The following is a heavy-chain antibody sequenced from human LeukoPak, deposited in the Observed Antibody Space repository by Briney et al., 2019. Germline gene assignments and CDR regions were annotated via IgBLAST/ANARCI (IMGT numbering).Heavy chain of an antibody. Sequence: GESLKISRKGFGYSFTSYWNGLVRPMPGKGVEWVGIIYPGDSDTRYSPSFQGQVTISPDQSISTAYLQSSSLKASDTAIYYCATFGGVAATGAFDIGRQGTMATVSS. CDR3: ATFGGVAATGAFDI. CDR2: IYPGDSDT. CDR1: GYSFTSYW. J-gene: IGHJ3*02. D-gene: IGHD6-19*01. V-gene: IGHV5-51*01.